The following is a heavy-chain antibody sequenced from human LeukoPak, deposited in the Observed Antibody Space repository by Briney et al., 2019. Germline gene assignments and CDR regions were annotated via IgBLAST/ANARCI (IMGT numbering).Heavy chain of an antibody. Sequence: GGSLRLSCAASGFTFSTYWMHWVRQAPGKGLVWVSHINGDGTSTSYADSVRGRFTVSRDNAKNTLYLQMNSLRAEDTAVYYCVRDLGGAIDYWGQGTLVTVSS. CDR1: GFTFSTYW. D-gene: IGHD1-26*01. J-gene: IGHJ4*02. CDR3: VRDLGGAIDY. CDR2: INGDGTST. V-gene: IGHV3-74*01.